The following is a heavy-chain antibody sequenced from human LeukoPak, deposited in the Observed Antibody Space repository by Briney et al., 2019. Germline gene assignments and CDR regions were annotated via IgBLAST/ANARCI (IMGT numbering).Heavy chain of an antibody. V-gene: IGHV4-39*01. D-gene: IGHD3-22*01. Sequence: SETLSLTCTVSGGSISSSSYYWGWIRQPPGKGLEWIGSIYYSGSTYYNPSLKSRVTISVDTSKNQFSLKLSSVTAADTAAYNCARQRRYYDSSGYYPPDYWGQGTLVTVSS. CDR3: ARQRRYYDSSGYYPPDY. CDR1: GGSISSSSYY. J-gene: IGHJ4*02. CDR2: IYYSGST.